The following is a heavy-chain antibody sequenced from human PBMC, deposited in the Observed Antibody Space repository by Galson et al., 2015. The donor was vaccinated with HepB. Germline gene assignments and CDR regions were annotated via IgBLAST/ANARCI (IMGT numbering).Heavy chain of an antibody. CDR3: ARGLGYCNGGSCYWHAFDI. V-gene: IGHV4-59*01. D-gene: IGHD2-15*01. Sequence: ETLSLTCAVYGGSISSYYWSWIRQPPGKGLEWIGYIYYSGSTNYNPSLKSRVTISVDTSKNQFSLKLSSVTAADTAVYYCARGLGYCNGGSCYWHAFDIWGQGTMVTVSS. CDR1: GGSISSYY. CDR2: IYYSGST. J-gene: IGHJ3*02.